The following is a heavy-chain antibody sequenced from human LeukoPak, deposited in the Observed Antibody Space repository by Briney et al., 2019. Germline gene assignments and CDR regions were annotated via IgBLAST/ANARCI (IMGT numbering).Heavy chain of an antibody. Sequence: GGSLRLSCAASGFTFSSYAMSWVRQAPGKGLEWVSAISGSGGSTYYADSVKGRFTISRDNSKNTLYLQMNSLRAEDTAVYYCAKDILRYFDWHEVNYFDYWGQGTLVTVSS. V-gene: IGHV3-23*01. CDR3: AKDILRYFDWHEVNYFDY. J-gene: IGHJ4*02. D-gene: IGHD3-9*01. CDR2: ISGSGGST. CDR1: GFTFSSYA.